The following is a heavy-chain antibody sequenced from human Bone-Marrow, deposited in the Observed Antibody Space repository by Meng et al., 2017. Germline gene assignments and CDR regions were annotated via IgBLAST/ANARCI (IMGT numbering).Heavy chain of an antibody. Sequence: GESLKISCAASGFTFGHYAMHWVRQSPGQGLEWVASVSYDDTNKYYAASVQGRFAVSRDNSKNTLYLQINSLGIEDTSLFYCARGHLSDCRGDCSPDFWGQGALVTVSS. CDR2: VSYDDTNK. CDR1: GFTFGHYA. V-gene: IGHV3-30*09. J-gene: IGHJ4*02. CDR3: ARGHLSDCRGDCSPDF. D-gene: IGHD2-21*02.